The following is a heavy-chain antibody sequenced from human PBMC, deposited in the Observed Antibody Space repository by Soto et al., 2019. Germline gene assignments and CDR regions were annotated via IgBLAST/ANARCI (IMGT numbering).Heavy chain of an antibody. CDR1: GYTFTSYG. D-gene: IGHD6-19*01. V-gene: IGHV1-18*01. CDR2: INAYNGNT. CDR3: ARDPVAGTYFDY. Sequence: QVQLVQSGAEVKKPGASVKVSCKASGYTFTSYGISWVRQAPGQGLEWMGWINAYNGNTNVAQKLQGRVTMTTDTSTSTAYRELRILRSDDTAGFYCARDPVAGTYFDYWGQGTLVTFSS. J-gene: IGHJ4*02.